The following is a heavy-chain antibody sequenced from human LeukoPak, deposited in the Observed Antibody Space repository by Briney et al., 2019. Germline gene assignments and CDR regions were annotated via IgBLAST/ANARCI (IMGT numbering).Heavy chain of an antibody. D-gene: IGHD3-16*01. CDR3: ARGGTYNWFDP. Sequence: ASVTVSCKASGYTFTGYYIHWVRQAPGQGLEWMGWINSNSGGTNYAQKFQGRVTVTRDTSISTTYMELSSLRSDDTAVYFCARGGTYNWFDPRGQGTLVTVSS. V-gene: IGHV1-2*02. CDR1: GYTFTGYY. J-gene: IGHJ5*02. CDR2: INSNSGGT.